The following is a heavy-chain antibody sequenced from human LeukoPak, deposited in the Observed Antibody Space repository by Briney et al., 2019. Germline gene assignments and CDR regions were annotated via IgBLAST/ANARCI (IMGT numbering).Heavy chain of an antibody. CDR1: GYTFTCYD. J-gene: IGHJ4*02. Sequence: ASVKVSCKASGYTFTCYDINWVRQATGQELEWMGWINPNSGNTGYAQKFQGRVTITRNTSISTAYMELSSLRSEDTAVYYCAKCRNYYDSSGYYEYYFDYWGQGTLVIVSS. V-gene: IGHV1-8*03. CDR3: AKCRNYYDSSGYYEYYFDY. CDR2: INPNSGNT. D-gene: IGHD3-22*01.